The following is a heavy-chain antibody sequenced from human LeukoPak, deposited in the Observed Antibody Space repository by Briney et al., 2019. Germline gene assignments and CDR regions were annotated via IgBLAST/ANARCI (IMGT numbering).Heavy chain of an antibody. Sequence: SESLSLTCTVSGGSISSFYWSWIRQPAGKGLEWIGPIYTRGSTNYNPSLKSRVTMSVDTSKNQFSLKLSSVTAADTAVYYCARNDYGGNTNHWGQGTLVTVSS. CDR3: ARNDYGGNTNH. CDR1: GGSISSFY. J-gene: IGHJ5*02. D-gene: IGHD4-23*01. V-gene: IGHV4-4*07. CDR2: IYTRGST.